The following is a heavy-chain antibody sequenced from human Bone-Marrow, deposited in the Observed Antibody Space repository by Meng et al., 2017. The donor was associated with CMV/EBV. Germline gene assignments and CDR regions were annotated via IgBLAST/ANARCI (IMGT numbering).Heavy chain of an antibody. V-gene: IGHV1-2*06. Sequence: SVKISCKASGYTRTDYSTHWLRQAPGQRLEWMGRINPNSGGTDYAQKFQGRVTVTRDTSINTAYMELNRLRSDDTAVYYCARGSASSYWGQGTLVTVSS. CDR2: INPNSGGT. CDR3: ARGSASSY. CDR1: GYTRTDYS. D-gene: IGHD6-6*01. J-gene: IGHJ4*02.